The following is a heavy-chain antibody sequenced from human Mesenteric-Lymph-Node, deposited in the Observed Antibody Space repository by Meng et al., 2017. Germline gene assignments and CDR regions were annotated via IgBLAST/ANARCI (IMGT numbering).Heavy chain of an antibody. CDR3: ARDSDTSGRHWYFDL. J-gene: IGHJ2*01. CDR2: ISYDGSNK. CDR1: GFTFSSYA. V-gene: IGHV3-30*07. Sequence: VRVVESGGGVVQPGRSLRLSCAASGFTFSSYAMHWVRQAPGKGLEWVAVISYDGSNKYYADSVKGRFTISKDNSKNTLYLQMNSLRAEDTAVYYCARDSDTSGRHWYFDLWGRGTLVTVSS. D-gene: IGHD6-19*01.